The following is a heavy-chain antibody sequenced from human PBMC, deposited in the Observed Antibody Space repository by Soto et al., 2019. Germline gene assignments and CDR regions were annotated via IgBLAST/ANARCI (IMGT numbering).Heavy chain of an antibody. D-gene: IGHD3-3*01. Sequence: SETLSLTCTVSGGSISSYYWSWIRQPPGKGLEWIGYIYYSGSTNYNPSLKSRVTISVDTSKNQFSLKLSSVTAADTAVYYCARQTSDYDFWSGYHKPRGWFDPWGQGTLVTVSS. CDR3: ARQTSDYDFWSGYHKPRGWFDP. CDR2: IYYSGST. V-gene: IGHV4-59*08. CDR1: GGSISSYY. J-gene: IGHJ5*02.